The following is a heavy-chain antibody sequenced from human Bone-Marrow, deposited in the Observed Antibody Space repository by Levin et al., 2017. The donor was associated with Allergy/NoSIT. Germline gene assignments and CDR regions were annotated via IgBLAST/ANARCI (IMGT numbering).Heavy chain of an antibody. CDR3: ARLRTAMVTRDDAFDI. D-gene: IGHD5-18*01. CDR2: IDPSDSYT. Sequence: GESLKISCKGSGYSFTSYWISWVRQMPGKGLEWMGRIDPSDSYTNYSPSFQGHVTISADKSISTAYLQWSSLKASDTAMYYCARLRTAMVTRDDAFDIWGQGTMVTVSS. CDR1: GYSFTSYW. V-gene: IGHV5-10-1*01. J-gene: IGHJ3*02.